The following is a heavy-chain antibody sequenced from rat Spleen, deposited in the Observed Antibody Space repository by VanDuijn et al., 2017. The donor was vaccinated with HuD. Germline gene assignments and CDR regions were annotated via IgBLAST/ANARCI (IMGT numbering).Heavy chain of an antibody. V-gene: IGHV5-7*01. J-gene: IGHJ3*01. CDR2: ISYDGSST. Sequence: EVQLVESGGGLVQPGRSLKLSCAASGFTFSDYNMAWVRQAPKKGLEWVATISYDGSSTYYRDSVKGRFTISRDNAKSTLYLQMNDLRSEDTATYYCTRGDSWGQGTLVTVSS. CDR3: TRGDS. CDR1: GFTFSDYN.